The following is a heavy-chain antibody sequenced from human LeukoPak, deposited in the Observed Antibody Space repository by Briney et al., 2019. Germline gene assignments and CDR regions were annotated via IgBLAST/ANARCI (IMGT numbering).Heavy chain of an antibody. V-gene: IGHV4-34*01. CDR2: INHSGST. Sequence: SETLSLTCAVYGGSFSGYYWTWIRQPPGKGLEWIGEINHSGSTNYNPSLKSRVTISVDTSKNQFSLKLNSVTAADTAVYYCARRGSSWYLWGYWGQGTLVTVSS. D-gene: IGHD6-13*01. CDR1: GGSFSGYY. CDR3: ARRGSSWYLWGY. J-gene: IGHJ4*02.